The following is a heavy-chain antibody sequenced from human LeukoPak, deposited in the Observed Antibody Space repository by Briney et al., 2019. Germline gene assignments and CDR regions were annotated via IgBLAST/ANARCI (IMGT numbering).Heavy chain of an antibody. CDR1: GGSISSNNYN. CDR3: ASWYYYGSGSPFFDY. V-gene: IGHV4-39*01. Sequence: PSETLSLTCTVSGGSISSNNYNWGWIRQPPGKGLEWIGSIYYSGSTFYHPSLKSRVTISIDTSKNQFSLKLSSVTAADTVVYYCASWYYYGSGSPFFDYWGQGTLVTVSS. CDR2: IYYSGST. D-gene: IGHD3-10*01. J-gene: IGHJ4*02.